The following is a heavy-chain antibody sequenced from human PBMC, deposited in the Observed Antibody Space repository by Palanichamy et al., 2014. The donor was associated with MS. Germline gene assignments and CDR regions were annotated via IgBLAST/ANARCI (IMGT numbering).Heavy chain of an antibody. D-gene: IGHD2-15*01. CDR3: VGERGWNFRGYYYGMDV. CDR2: IKQDGSET. Sequence: EVQLVESGGGLVQPGGSLRLSCVASGFTFNNYWMNWVRQTPEKGLEWVATIKQDGSETYYVDSVKGRFTISRDNTKHSVLLQMDNLRDEDTAMYYCVGERGWNFRGYYYGMDVWGQGTAVTVSS. CDR1: GFTFNNYW. V-gene: IGHV3-7*03. J-gene: IGHJ6*02.